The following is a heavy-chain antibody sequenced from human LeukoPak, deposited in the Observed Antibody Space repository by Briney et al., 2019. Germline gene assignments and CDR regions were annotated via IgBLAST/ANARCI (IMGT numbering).Heavy chain of an antibody. CDR2: IIPIFGTA. CDR3: VRAPPGLTSGPGDY. V-gene: IGHV1-69*13. J-gene: IGHJ4*02. D-gene: IGHD1-14*01. Sequence: ASVKVSCKASGGTFSSYAIGWVRQAPGQGLEWMGGIIPIFGTANYAQKFQGRVTITADESTSTGYMELSSLRSEDTATYYCVRAPPGLTSGPGDYWGQGTLVIVSS. CDR1: GGTFSSYA.